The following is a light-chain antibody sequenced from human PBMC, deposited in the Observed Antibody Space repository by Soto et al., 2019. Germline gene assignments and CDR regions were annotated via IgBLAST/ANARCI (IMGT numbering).Light chain of an antibody. CDR1: SSDVGNYNL. CDR2: AGT. CDR3: CSYVGSSTYV. V-gene: IGLV2-23*01. Sequence: QSALTQPASVSGSPGQSITISCTGTSSDVGNYNLVSWYQQHPGKAPKLMIYAGTKRPSGVSNRVSGSNSGNTASLTISGLQAEDEADYYCCSYVGSSTYVFGTGTKLTVL. J-gene: IGLJ1*01.